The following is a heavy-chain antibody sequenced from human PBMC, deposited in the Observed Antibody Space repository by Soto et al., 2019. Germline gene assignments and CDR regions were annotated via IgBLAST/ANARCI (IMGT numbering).Heavy chain of an antibody. D-gene: IGHD2-2*01. CDR1: GGTFSSYA. J-gene: IGHJ6*02. CDR2: IIPIFGTA. Sequence: SVKVSCKASGGTFSSYAISWVRQAPGQGLEWMGGIIPIFGTANYAQKFQGRVTITADKSTSTAYMELSSLRSEDTAVYYCARDLSAANYYYYGMDVWGQGTTVTVSS. CDR3: ARDLSAANYYYYGMDV. V-gene: IGHV1-69*06.